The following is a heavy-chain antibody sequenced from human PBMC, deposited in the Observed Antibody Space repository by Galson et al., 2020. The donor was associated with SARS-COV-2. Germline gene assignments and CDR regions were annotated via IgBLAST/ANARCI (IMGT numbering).Heavy chain of an antibody. D-gene: IGHD6-19*01. Sequence: TGGSLRLSCAASGFTFSSYAMSWVRQAPGKGLEWVSAISGSGGSTYYADSVKGRFTISRDNSKNTLYLQMNSLRAEDTAVYYCAKTGSVAVAGYDYWGQGTLVTVPS. J-gene: IGHJ4*02. CDR2: ISGSGGST. CDR3: AKTGSVAVAGYDY. CDR1: GFTFSSYA. V-gene: IGHV3-23*01.